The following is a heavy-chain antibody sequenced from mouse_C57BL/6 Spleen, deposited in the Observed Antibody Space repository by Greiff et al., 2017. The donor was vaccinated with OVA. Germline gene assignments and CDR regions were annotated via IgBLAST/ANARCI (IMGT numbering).Heavy chain of an antibody. V-gene: IGHV1-18*01. CDR3: AVYYYGSRGAMDY. CDR1: GYTFTDYN. J-gene: IGHJ4*01. D-gene: IGHD1-1*01. Sequence: VQLQQSGPELVKPGASVKIPCKASGYTFTDYNMDWVKQSHGKSLEWIGDINPTNGGTIYNQKFKGKATLTVDKSSSTAYMELRSLTSEDTAVYYCAVYYYGSRGAMDYWGKGTSVTVSS. CDR2: INPTNGGT.